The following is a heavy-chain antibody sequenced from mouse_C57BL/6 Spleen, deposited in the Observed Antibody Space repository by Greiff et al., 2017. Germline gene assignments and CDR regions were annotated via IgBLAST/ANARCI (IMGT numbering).Heavy chain of an antibody. J-gene: IGHJ2*01. CDR1: GFTFSDYY. Sequence: DVKLVESEGGLVQPGSSMKLSCTASGFTFSDYYMAWVRQVPEKGLEWVANINYDGSSTYYLDSLKSRFIISRDNAKNILYLQMSSLKSDDTATYYCARAFRGFDYWGQGTTLTVSS. CDR2: INYDGSST. D-gene: IGHD3-3*01. V-gene: IGHV5-16*01. CDR3: ARAFRGFDY.